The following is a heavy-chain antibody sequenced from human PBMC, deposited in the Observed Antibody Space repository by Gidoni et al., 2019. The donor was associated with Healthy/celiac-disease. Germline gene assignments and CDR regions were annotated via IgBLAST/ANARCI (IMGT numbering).Heavy chain of an antibody. CDR3: ARDPDYVSHFLDWYFDL. Sequence: EVQLVESGGGLVQPGGSLRLSGAASGFTFSRYSMNWVRQAPVKGLEWVSYISSSSSTIYYADSVKGRFTISRDNAKNSLYLQMNSLRDEDTAVYYCARDPDYVSHFLDWYFDLWGRGTLVTVSS. CDR1: GFTFSRYS. J-gene: IGHJ2*01. D-gene: IGHD4-17*01. V-gene: IGHV3-48*02. CDR2: ISSSSSTI.